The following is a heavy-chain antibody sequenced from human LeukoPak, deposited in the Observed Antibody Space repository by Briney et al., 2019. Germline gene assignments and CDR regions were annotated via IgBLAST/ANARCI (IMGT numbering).Heavy chain of an antibody. V-gene: IGHV4-30-4*01. CDR3: ASRAVTHAFDI. D-gene: IGHD3-3*01. J-gene: IGHJ3*02. Sequence: SETLSLTCTVSGGSISSGDYYWSWIRQPPGKGLEWIGYIYYSGSTYYNPSLKSRVTISVDTSKNQFSLKLSSVTAADTAVYYCASRAVTHAFDIWGQGTMVTVSS. CDR2: IYYSGST. CDR1: GGSISSGDYY.